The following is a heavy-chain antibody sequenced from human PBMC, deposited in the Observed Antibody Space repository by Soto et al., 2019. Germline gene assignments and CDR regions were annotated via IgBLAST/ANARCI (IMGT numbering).Heavy chain of an antibody. V-gene: IGHV1-24*01. D-gene: IGHD6-19*01. J-gene: IGHJ6*02. CDR1: GYTLTELS. CDR2: FDPEDGET. CDR3: AKAVAGTFVYYYGMDV. Sequence: ASVKVSCKVSGYTLTELSMHWVRQAPGKGLEWMGGFDPEDGETIYAQKFQGRVTMTEDTSTDTAYMELSSLRSEDTAEYYCAKAVAGTFVYYYGMDVWGQGTTVTVSS.